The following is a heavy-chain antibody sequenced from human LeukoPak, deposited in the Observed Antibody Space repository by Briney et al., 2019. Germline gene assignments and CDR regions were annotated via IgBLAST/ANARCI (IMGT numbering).Heavy chain of an antibody. V-gene: IGHV4-30-2*03. J-gene: IGHJ4*02. CDR2: IYYSGST. Sequence: SETLSLTCAVSGGSISSGGYSWSWIRQPPGKGLEWIGYIYYSGSTYYDPSLKSRVTISVDTSKNQFSLKLSSVTAADTAVYYCARHVLYSSSWNYFDYWGQGTLVTVSS. CDR3: ARHVLYSSSWNYFDY. CDR1: GGSISSGGYS. D-gene: IGHD6-13*01.